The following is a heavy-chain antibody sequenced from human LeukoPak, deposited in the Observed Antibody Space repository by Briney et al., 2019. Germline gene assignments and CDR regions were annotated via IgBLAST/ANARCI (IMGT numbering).Heavy chain of an antibody. J-gene: IGHJ3*02. D-gene: IGHD5-18*01. V-gene: IGHV5-51*01. CDR2: IYPGDSDT. CDR3: ARGTGQYNYGHRGAFDT. Sequence: GESLKISCKGSGYSFTSYWIGWVRQMPGKGLEWMGIIYPGDSDTRYSPSFQGQVTISADKSISTAYLQWSSLKASDTAAYHCARGTGQYNYGHRGAFDTWGQGTMVTVSS. CDR1: GYSFTSYW.